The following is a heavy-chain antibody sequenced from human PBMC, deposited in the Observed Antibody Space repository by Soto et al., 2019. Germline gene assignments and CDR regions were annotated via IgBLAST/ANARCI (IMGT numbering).Heavy chain of an antibody. Sequence: PSETLSLTCTVSGGSISSYYWSWIRQPPGKGLEWIGYIYYSGSTRYNPSLRSRVTISVDTSKNQFSLKLSSVTAADTAVYYCAGYYYDSGSYIFDPWGQGTLVTVSS. CDR1: GGSISSYY. CDR2: IYYSGST. V-gene: IGHV4-59*01. CDR3: AGYYYDSGSYIFDP. D-gene: IGHD3-10*01. J-gene: IGHJ5*02.